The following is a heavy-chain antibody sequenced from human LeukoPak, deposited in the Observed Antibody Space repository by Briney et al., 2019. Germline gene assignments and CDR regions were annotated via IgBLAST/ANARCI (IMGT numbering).Heavy chain of an antibody. CDR1: GYTFTSYG. V-gene: IGHV1-18*01. Sequence: ASVKVSCKASGYTFTSYGISWVRQAPGQGLEWMGWISAYNGNTNYAQKFQGRVTITADESTSTAYMELSSLRSEDTAVYYCARGTVVPDYWGQGTLVTVSS. J-gene: IGHJ4*02. D-gene: IGHD4-23*01. CDR3: ARGTVVPDY. CDR2: ISAYNGNT.